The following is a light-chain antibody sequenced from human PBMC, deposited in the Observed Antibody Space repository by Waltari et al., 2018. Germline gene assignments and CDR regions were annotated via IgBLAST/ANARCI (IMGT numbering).Light chain of an antibody. J-gene: IGKJ3*01. CDR1: QYVSSSY. CDR3: LQYGSPPFT. V-gene: IGKV3-20*01. Sequence: EIVLTQSPGTLSLSPGERATLSCRPSQYVSSSYLAWYQQKPGQARRLLIYGASFRAAGIPERFSGSGSGTDFTLTISRLEPEDFAVFYCLQYGSPPFTFGPGTKVEIK. CDR2: GAS.